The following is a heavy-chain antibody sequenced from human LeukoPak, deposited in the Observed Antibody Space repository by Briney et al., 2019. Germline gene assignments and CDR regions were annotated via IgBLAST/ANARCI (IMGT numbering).Heavy chain of an antibody. CDR1: GYTFTSYY. CDR2: IHPSGGST. V-gene: IGHV1-46*01. J-gene: IGHJ4*02. CDR3: ARDRGGARWIY. D-gene: IGHD2-21*01. Sequence: ASVKVSCKASGYTFTSYYMNWVRQAPGQGLEWMGIIHPSGGSTSYAQKFQGRVTMTRDTSTSTVYMELSSLRSEDTAVYYCARDRGGARWIYWGQGTLVAVSS.